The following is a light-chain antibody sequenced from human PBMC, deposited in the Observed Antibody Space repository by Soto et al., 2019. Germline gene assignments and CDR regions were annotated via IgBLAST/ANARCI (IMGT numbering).Light chain of an antibody. CDR2: GAS. CDR1: QSVSNDF. J-gene: IGKJ1*01. V-gene: IGKV3-20*01. Sequence: EIVLTQSPGILSLSPGERATLSCRASQSVSNDFLAWYQQKPGQAPRLLIYGASTRATDVPDRFSGSGSGADFTLTISRLEPEDFAVYYCQQYGRSPPSTFGQGTKVE. CDR3: QQYGRSPPST.